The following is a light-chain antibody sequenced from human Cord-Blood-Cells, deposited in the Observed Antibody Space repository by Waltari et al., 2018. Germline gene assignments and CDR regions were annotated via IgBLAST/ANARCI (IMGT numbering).Light chain of an antibody. J-gene: IGKJ2*03. CDR2: AAS. Sequence: DIQMTQSPSSLSASVGDRVTITCRASPSISSYLNWYQQKPGKVPKLLIYAASSLQSGIPSRFSGSGSGTDFTLTISSLQPEDFATYYCQQSYSTPRSFGQGTKLEIK. CDR1: PSISSY. V-gene: IGKV1-39*01. CDR3: QQSYSTPRS.